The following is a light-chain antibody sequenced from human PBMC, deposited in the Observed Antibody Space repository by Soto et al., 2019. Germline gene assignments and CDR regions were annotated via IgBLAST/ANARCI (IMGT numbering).Light chain of an antibody. CDR1: SSDVGGYNY. Sequence: QSVLTQPHSASGSPGQSVTISCTGTSSDVGGYNYVSWYQQHPGKAPKLMIYDVSERPSGVPDRFSCSKSGNTASLPVSGRQAEDEADYYCSSYGGSNNLIFGGGTKLTVL. CDR2: DVS. J-gene: IGLJ2*01. CDR3: SSYGGSNNLI. V-gene: IGLV2-8*01.